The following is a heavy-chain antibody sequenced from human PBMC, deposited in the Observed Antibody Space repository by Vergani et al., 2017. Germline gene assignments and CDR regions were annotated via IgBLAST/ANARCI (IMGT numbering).Heavy chain of an antibody. J-gene: IGHJ4*02. V-gene: IGHV3-15*01. D-gene: IGHD3-3*01. Sequence: EVQLVESGGGLVKPGGSLRLSCAASGFTFSNAWMSWVRQAPGKGLEWVGRIKSKTDGGTTDYAAPVKGRFTISRDDSKNTLYLQMNSLKTEDTAVYYCTRDPAAIFGVAFFDYWGQGTLVTVSS. CDR1: GFTFSNAW. CDR2: IKSKTDGGTT. CDR3: TRDPAAIFGVAFFDY.